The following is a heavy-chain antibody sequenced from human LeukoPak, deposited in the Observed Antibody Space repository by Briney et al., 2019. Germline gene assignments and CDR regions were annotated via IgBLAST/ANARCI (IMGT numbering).Heavy chain of an antibody. Sequence: ASETLSLTCTVSGGSISSYYWSWIRQPPGKGLEWIGYIYYSGSTNYNPSLKSRVTISVDTSKNQFSLKLSSVTAADTAVYYCARDGWDGDYGREWYFDLWGRGTLVTVSS. V-gene: IGHV4-59*01. CDR3: ARDGWDGDYGREWYFDL. CDR1: GGSISSYY. CDR2: IYYSGST. J-gene: IGHJ2*01. D-gene: IGHD4-17*01.